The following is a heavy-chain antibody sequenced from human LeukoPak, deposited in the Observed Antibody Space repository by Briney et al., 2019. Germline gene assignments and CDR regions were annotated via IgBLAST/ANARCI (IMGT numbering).Heavy chain of an antibody. CDR3: ARDSTYGFDY. V-gene: IGHV3-66*01. CDR1: GFTFSSYA. CDR2: IYSGGST. J-gene: IGHJ4*02. D-gene: IGHD3-10*01. Sequence: GGSLRLSCAASGFTFSSYAMSWVRQAPGKGLEWVSVIYSGGSTYYADSVKGRFTISRDNSKNTLYLQMNSLRAEDTAVYYCARDSTYGFDYWGQGTLVTVSS.